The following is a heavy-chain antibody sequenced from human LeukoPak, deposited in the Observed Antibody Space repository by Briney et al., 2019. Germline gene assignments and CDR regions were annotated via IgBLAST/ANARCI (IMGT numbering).Heavy chain of an antibody. CDR2: IKHSGST. D-gene: IGHD2-2*01. Sequence: SETLSLTCAVYGGSFSGHDWSWIRQPPGMGLEWLGEIKHSGSTTYTPSLKSRVTISVDTSKKQFSLKLTSVTAADTAVYYCARVVVVPTAIYYYYYGMDVWGRGTPVTVSS. V-gene: IGHV4-34*01. J-gene: IGHJ6*02. CDR3: ARVVVVPTAIYYYYYGMDV. CDR1: GGSFSGHD.